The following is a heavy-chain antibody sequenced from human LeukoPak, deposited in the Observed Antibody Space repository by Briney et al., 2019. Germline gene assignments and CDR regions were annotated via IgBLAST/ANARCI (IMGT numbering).Heavy chain of an antibody. D-gene: IGHD2-2*02. V-gene: IGHV3-30*02. J-gene: IGHJ4*02. CDR2: IRYDGSNK. CDR1: GFTFSSYG. CDR3: AKDRERYCSSTSCYTVSDY. Sequence: GGSLRLSCAASGFTFSSYGMHWVHQAPGKGLEWVAFIRYDGSNKYYADSVKGRFTISRDNSKNTLYLQMNSLRAEDTAVYYCAKDRERYCSSTSCYTVSDYWGQGTLVTVSS.